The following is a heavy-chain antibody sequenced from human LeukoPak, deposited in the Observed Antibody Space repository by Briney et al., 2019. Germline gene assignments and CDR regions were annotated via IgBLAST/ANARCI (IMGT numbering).Heavy chain of an antibody. D-gene: IGHD3-22*01. CDR2: IYYSGST. J-gene: IGHJ4*02. CDR1: GGSISSYY. CDR3: ARGYYDSSGYWLSYFDY. Sequence: PSETLSLTXTVSGGSISSYYWSWIRQPPGKGLEWIGYIYYSGSTNYNPSLKSRVTISVDTSKNQFSLKLSSVTAADTAVYYCARGYYDSSGYWLSYFDYWGQGTLVTVSS. V-gene: IGHV4-59*01.